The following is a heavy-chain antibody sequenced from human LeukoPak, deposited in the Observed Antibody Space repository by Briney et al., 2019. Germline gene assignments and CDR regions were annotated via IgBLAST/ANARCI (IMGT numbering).Heavy chain of an antibody. J-gene: IGHJ3*02. V-gene: IGHV3-21*01. D-gene: IGHD2-21*02. CDR3: ARARTNCGGDCYHDAFDI. Sequence: GGSLRLSCAASGFTFSSYNMNWVRQAPGKGLEWVSCISSASSYINYADSVKGRFTISRDNAKNSLYLQMNSLRAEDTAVYYCARARTNCGGDCYHDAFDIWGQGTMVTVSS. CDR2: ISSASSYI. CDR1: GFTFSSYN.